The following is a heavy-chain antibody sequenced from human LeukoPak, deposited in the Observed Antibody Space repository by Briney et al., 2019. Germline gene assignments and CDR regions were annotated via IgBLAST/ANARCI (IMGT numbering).Heavy chain of an antibody. Sequence: QAGGSLRLSCAASGFTFSSYSMNWVRQAPGKGLEWVSYISSSSSTIYYADSVKGRFTISRDNAKNSLYLQMNSLRAEDTAVYYCARAMVRGVIITYYFDYWGQGTLVTVSS. V-gene: IGHV3-48*04. CDR1: GFTFSSYS. CDR3: ARAMVRGVIITYYFDY. CDR2: ISSSSSTI. D-gene: IGHD3-10*01. J-gene: IGHJ4*02.